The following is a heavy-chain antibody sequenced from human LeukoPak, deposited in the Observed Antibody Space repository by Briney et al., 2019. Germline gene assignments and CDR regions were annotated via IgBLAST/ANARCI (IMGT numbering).Heavy chain of an antibody. CDR2: IYSSGSN. CDR3: AREPTSGREPTSGRPLDY. Sequence: PSETLSLTCTVSGGSISDYFWSWIRQPAGKGLEWIGRIYSSGSNNYNPSLKSRVTMSLDTSKNHLSLNLSSVTAADTAVYYCAREPTSGREPTSGRPLDYWGQGTLVTVSS. CDR1: GGSISDYF. D-gene: IGHD5-12*01. J-gene: IGHJ4*02. V-gene: IGHV4-4*07.